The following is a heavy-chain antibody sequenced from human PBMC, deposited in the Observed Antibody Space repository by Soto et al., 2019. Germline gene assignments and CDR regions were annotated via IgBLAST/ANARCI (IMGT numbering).Heavy chain of an antibody. CDR2: ISWNSARI. Sequence: VQLVESGGGLVQPGRSLRLSCAASGFTFDDYAMHWVRQVPGKGLEWVSGISWNSARIAYADSVKGRFTISRDNAKNSLYLQKNNLGAEDTALYYCVKDARSRMIVVVVTDLGQGTLVTVSS. J-gene: IGHJ4*02. CDR1: GFTFDDYA. V-gene: IGHV3-9*01. CDR3: VKDARSRMIVVVVTD. D-gene: IGHD3-22*01.